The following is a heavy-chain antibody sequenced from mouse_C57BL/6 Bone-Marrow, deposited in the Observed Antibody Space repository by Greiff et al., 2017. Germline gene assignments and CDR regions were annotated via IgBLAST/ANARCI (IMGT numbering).Heavy chain of an antibody. CDR3: ARDPWVDY. J-gene: IGHJ2*01. CDR1: GFTFSSYA. V-gene: IGHV5-4*01. Sequence: EVQLQESGGGLVKPGGSLKLSCAASGFTFSSYAMSWVRQTPEKRLEWVATISDGGSYTYYPDNVKGRFTISRDNAKNNLYLQMSHLKSEDTAMYYCARDPWVDYWGQGTTLTVSS. CDR2: ISDGGSYT. D-gene: IGHD4-1*01.